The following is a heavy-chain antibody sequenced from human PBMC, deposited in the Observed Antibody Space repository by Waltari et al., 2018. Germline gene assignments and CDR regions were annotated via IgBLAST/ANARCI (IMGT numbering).Heavy chain of an antibody. J-gene: IGHJ4*02. D-gene: IGHD6-19*01. CDR1: GYTFTGYF. Sequence: QVQLVQSGAEVKKPGASVKVSCKASGYTFTGYFMHWVRQAPGQGLEWMGWINPNRGAANYAQKFQGRVTMTRDTSISTAYMELSRLRSDDTAVYYCARDEGPYSSGWNHYWGQGTLVTVSS. CDR2: INPNRGAA. CDR3: ARDEGPYSSGWNHY. V-gene: IGHV1-2*02.